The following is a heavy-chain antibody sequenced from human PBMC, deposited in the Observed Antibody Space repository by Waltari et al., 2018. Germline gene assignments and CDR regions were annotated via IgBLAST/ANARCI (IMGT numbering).Heavy chain of an antibody. Sequence: QVQLVESGGGVVQPGRSLRLSCAASGFTFSSYAMHWVRQAPGKGLEWVAGISYDGSNKYYADSVKGRFTISRDNSKNTLYLQMNSLRAEDTAVYYCARVRVTAMVEAYFDYWGQGTLVTASS. CDR3: ARVRVTAMVEAYFDY. D-gene: IGHD5-18*01. V-gene: IGHV3-30*01. J-gene: IGHJ4*02. CDR2: ISYDGSNK. CDR1: GFTFSSYA.